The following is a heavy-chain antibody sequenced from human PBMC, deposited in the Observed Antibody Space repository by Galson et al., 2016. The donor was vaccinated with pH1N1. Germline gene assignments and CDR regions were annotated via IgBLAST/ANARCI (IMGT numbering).Heavy chain of an antibody. CDR3: ARDQGGYGSGSFPAYYYYMDV. CDR1: GFTFSSYS. D-gene: IGHD3-10*01. V-gene: IGHV3-48*04. J-gene: IGHJ6*03. Sequence: SLRLSCAASGFTFSSYSMNWVRQAPGKGLEWVSYISSSTIYYADSVKGRFTISRDNAKNSLYLQMNSLRAEDTAVYYCARDQGGYGSGSFPAYYYYMDVWGKGTTVTVSS. CDR2: ISSSTI.